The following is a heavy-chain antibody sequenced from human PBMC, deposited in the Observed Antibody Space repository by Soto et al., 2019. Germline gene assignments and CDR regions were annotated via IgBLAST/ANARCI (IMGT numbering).Heavy chain of an antibody. J-gene: IGHJ3*02. CDR2: IYWDDDQ. Sequence: QITLKESGPTLVKPTQTLTLTCTVSGFSLSGDGVGVGWIRQPPGKALEWLALIYWDDDQRYSPSRKTRLTITKDTSKNRVVLTMTNMDPVDTATYYCAHAYGGTSWPNDAFDIWGQGTVVTVSS. D-gene: IGHD2-21*01. CDR3: AHAYGGTSWPNDAFDI. CDR1: GFSLSGDGVG. V-gene: IGHV2-5*02.